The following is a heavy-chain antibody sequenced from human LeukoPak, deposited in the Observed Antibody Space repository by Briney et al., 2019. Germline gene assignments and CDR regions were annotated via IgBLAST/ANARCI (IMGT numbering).Heavy chain of an antibody. J-gene: IGHJ4*02. CDR1: GGSISSGGYS. CDR3: ARVGEGYSYVGTFDY. CDR2: IYHSGST. D-gene: IGHD5-18*01. V-gene: IGHV4-30-2*01. Sequence: PSETLSLTCAVSGGSISSGGYSWSWIRQPPGKGLEWIGYIYHSGSTNYNPSLKSRVTISVDRSKNQFSLKLSSVTAADTAVYYCARVGEGYSYVGTFDYWGQGTLVTVSS.